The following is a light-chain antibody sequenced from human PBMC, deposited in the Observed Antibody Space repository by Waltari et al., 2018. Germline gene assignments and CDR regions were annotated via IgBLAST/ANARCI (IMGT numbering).Light chain of an antibody. V-gene: IGLV1-44*01. CDR2: NNF. CDR3: ATWDDSLNGPV. J-gene: IGLJ2*01. Sequence: QSVLTQPPPASGTPRQTATISCSGSNSNRGRHTTTCHPQLPGTAPTLLLYNNFPRPSGVPDRFSGSKSGTSASLAILGVRPEDEADYYCATWDDSLNGPVFGGGTKLTVL. CDR1: NSNRGRHT.